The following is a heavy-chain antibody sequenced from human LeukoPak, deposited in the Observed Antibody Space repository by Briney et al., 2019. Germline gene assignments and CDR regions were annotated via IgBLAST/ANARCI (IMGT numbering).Heavy chain of an antibody. Sequence: PGGSLRLSCAASGFTFSSYEMNWVRQAPGKGLEWVSYISSSGSTIYYADSVKGRFTISRDNSKNTLYLQMNSLRAEDTAVYYCAKDDYCGGDCSPYYFDYWGQGTLVTVSS. CDR1: GFTFSSYE. J-gene: IGHJ4*02. CDR3: AKDDYCGGDCSPYYFDY. CDR2: ISSSGSTI. V-gene: IGHV3-48*03. D-gene: IGHD2-21*02.